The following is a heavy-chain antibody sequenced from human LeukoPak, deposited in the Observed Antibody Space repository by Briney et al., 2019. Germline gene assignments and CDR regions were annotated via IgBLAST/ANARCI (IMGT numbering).Heavy chain of an antibody. CDR2: RERRGSGMTA. Sequence: PGGSLRLSCERSGFTFSDARMYWVRPAPREGRGWGGRRERRGSGMTADYAAPVKGRFTISRDDSKNTLFLQMSSLQAEDTAVYYCAWDWTYYFDMAVWGQGATVTVSS. CDR1: GFTFSDAR. V-gene: IGHV3-15*04. D-gene: IGHD3/OR15-3a*01. J-gene: IGHJ6*02. CDR3: AWDWTYYFDMAV.